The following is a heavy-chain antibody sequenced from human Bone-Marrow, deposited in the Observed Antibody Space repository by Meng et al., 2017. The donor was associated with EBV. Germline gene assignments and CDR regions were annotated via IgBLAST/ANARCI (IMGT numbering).Heavy chain of an antibody. Sequence: QVQLGESGGGVVQPGGSLKLSCRASGISFNYYGMHWIRQAPGKGLEWVADIWHDENKKYYADVVKGRFTISRDNSQNTVYLQMNSLQPEDTAIYYRASAYGEYVDYWGQGTLVTVSS. V-gene: IGHV3-33*01. CDR3: ASAYGEYVDY. J-gene: IGHJ4*02. D-gene: IGHD2/OR15-2a*01. CDR1: GISFNYYG. CDR2: IWHDENKK.